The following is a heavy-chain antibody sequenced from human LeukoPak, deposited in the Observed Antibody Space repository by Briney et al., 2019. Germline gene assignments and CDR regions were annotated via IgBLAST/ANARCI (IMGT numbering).Heavy chain of an antibody. CDR1: GYTFTSYD. CDR3: AIVGYCSSTSCLLRGYYYYYMDV. J-gene: IGHJ6*03. CDR2: MNPNSGNT. Sequence: ASVKVSCKASGYTFTSYDINWVRQATGQGLEWMGWMNPNSGNTGYAQKFQGRVTMTRNTSISTAYMELRSLRSDDTAVYYCAIVGYCSSTSCLLRGYYYYYMDVWGKGTTVTVSS. V-gene: IGHV1-8*01. D-gene: IGHD2-2*01.